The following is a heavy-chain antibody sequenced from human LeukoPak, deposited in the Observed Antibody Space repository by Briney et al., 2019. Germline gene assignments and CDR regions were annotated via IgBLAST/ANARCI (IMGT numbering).Heavy chain of an antibody. V-gene: IGHV3-7*01. Sequence: GGSLRLSCVASGFTFSSRDWMTWVRQAPGKGLEWVANIKQDGSEKNYVDSVKGRFTISRDNAKNTLYLQMNSLRDDDTAVYYCARDWFHAIDYWGQGTLVTVSS. CDR3: ARDWFHAIDY. CDR2: IKQDGSEK. D-gene: IGHD2/OR15-2a*01. CDR1: GFTFSSRDW. J-gene: IGHJ4*02.